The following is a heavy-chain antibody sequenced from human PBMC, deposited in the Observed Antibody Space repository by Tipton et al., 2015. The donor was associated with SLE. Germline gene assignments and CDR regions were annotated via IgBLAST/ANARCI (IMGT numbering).Heavy chain of an antibody. CDR2: IYTSGNT. Sequence: TLSLTCTVSGGSISSSSYYWSWIRQPAGKGLEWIGRIYTSGNTNYNPSLKSRVTISVDTSKNQFSLNLSSVTAADTAVYYCARGVRGTYYYYYYYMDVWGKGTTVTVSS. V-gene: IGHV4-61*02. J-gene: IGHJ6*03. CDR1: GGSISSSSYY. D-gene: IGHD3-10*01. CDR3: ARGVRGTYYYYYYYMDV.